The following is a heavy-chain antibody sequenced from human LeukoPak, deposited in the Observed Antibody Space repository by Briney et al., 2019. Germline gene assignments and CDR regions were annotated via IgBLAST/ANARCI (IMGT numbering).Heavy chain of an antibody. CDR2: ISSSSSYT. CDR3: ARDARTMVRGMALVRNWFDP. D-gene: IGHD3-10*01. V-gene: IGHV3-21*05. J-gene: IGHJ5*02. Sequence: PGGSLRLSCAASGFTFSSYAMSWVRQAPGKGLEWVSYISSSSSYTNYADSVKGRFTISRDNAKNSLYLQMNSLRAEDTAVYYCARDARTMVRGMALVRNWFDPWGQGTLVTVSS. CDR1: GFTFSSYA.